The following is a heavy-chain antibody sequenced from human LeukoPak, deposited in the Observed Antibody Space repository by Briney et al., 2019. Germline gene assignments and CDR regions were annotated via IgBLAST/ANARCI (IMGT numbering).Heavy chain of an antibody. V-gene: IGHV4-34*01. CDR1: GGSFSGYY. Sequence: SETLSLTCAVYGGSFSGYYWSWIRQPPGKGLEWIGEINHGGSTNYNPSLKSRVTISVDTSKNQFSLKLSSVTAADTAVYYCARHPDYDILTGYWNYYYYMDVWGKGTTVTVSS. D-gene: IGHD3-9*01. CDR2: INHGGST. CDR3: ARHPDYDILTGYWNYYYYMDV. J-gene: IGHJ6*03.